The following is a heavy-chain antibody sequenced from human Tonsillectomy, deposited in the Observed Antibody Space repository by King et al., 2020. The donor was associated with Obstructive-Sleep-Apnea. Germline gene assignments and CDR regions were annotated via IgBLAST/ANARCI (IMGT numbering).Heavy chain of an antibody. D-gene: IGHD3-16*01. CDR3: ARAFIITGTTYNPPVNYYYGLGV. V-gene: IGHV1-18*01. CDR1: GYTFTEYG. CDR2: ISVHNADT. Sequence: QLVQSGGEMKKPGASVKVSCKASGYTFTEYGIAWVRQAPGQGLEWMGWISVHNADTHYPQKVENRVTMTTDTSTRTVYMELRNLRSDDTAIYYWARAFIITGTTYNPPVNYYYGLGVWGQGTTVSVS. J-gene: IGHJ6*02.